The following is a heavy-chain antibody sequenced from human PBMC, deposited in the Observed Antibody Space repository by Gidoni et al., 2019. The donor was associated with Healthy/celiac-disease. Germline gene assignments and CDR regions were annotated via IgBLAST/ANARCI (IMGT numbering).Heavy chain of an antibody. J-gene: IGHJ3*02. CDR1: GGSFSGYY. CDR2: INHSGST. CDR3: DLNYSPVAAAGSRDAFDI. V-gene: IGHV4-34*01. Sequence: QVQLQQWGAGLLKPSETLSLTCAVYGGSFSGYYWSWIRQPPGKGLEWIGEINHSGSTNYNPSLKSRVTISVDTSKNQFSLKLSSVTAADTAVYYCDLNYSPVAAAGSRDAFDIWGQGTMVTVSS. D-gene: IGHD6-13*01.